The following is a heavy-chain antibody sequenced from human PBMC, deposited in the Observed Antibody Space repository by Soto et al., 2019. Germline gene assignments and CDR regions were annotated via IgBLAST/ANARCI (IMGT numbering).Heavy chain of an antibody. Sequence: TSETLSLTCTVSGGSISSYYWSWIRQPPGKGLEWIGYIYYSGSTNYNPSLKSRVTISVDTSKNQFSLKLSSVTAADTAVYYCARRAVAGTLLYYYYYGMDVWGQGTTVTVSS. D-gene: IGHD6-19*01. CDR2: IYYSGST. CDR3: ARRAVAGTLLYYYYYGMDV. CDR1: GGSISSYY. J-gene: IGHJ6*02. V-gene: IGHV4-59*01.